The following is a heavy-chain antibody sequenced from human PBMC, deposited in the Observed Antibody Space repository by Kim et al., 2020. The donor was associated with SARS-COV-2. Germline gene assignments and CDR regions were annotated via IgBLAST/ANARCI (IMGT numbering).Heavy chain of an antibody. CDR1: GFTFSAYD. V-gene: IGHV3-13*01. CDR2: IDPAGDT. CDR3: ARVIGRGYDGMDV. J-gene: IGHJ6*02. D-gene: IGHD6-25*01. Sequence: GGSLRLSCAASGFTFSAYDFHWVRQVTGKGLEWVAAIDPAGDTYYSGSVKGRFTISRENAKSSLYLQMNSLRAGDTAMYYCARVIGRGYDGMDVWGQGTTVTVSS.